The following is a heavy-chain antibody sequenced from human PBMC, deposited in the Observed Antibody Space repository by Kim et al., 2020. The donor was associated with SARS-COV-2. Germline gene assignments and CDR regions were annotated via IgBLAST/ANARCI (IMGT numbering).Heavy chain of an antibody. Sequence: GGSLRLSCAASGFTFSSYGMHWVRQAPGKGREWVAVIWYDGSNKYYADSVKGRFTISRDNSKNTLYLQMNSLRAEDPAVYYCARGGGDNADAFDIWGQGTMVTVSS. CDR3: ARGGGDNADAFDI. CDR1: GFTFSSYG. J-gene: IGHJ3*02. V-gene: IGHV3-33*01. CDR2: IWYDGSNK. D-gene: IGHD2-21*02.